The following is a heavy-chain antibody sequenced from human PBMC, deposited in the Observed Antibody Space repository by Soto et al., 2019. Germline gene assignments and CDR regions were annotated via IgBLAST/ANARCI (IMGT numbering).Heavy chain of an antibody. CDR2: IYYSGST. V-gene: IGHV4-31*03. CDR3: ARYCSGGSCYSSHFDY. D-gene: IGHD2-15*01. J-gene: IGHJ4*02. Sequence: QVQLQESGPGLVKPSQTLSLTCTVSGGSISSGGYYWSWIRQHPGKGLEWIGYIYYSGSTYYNPSLKGRVTVSVDTSKNQFSLKLSSVPAADTAVYYCARYCSGGSCYSSHFDYWGQGTLVTVSS. CDR1: GGSISSGGYY.